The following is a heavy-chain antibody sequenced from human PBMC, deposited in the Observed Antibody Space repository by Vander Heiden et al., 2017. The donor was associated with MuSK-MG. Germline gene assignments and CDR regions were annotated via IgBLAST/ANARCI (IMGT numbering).Heavy chain of an antibody. CDR3: ARAPGYFEED. Sequence: QVQLVQSGAEVKKPGSSVKVSCKASGGIFSIYSINWVRQAPGQGLEWMRGIIPIFGTANYAQKFQGRVTITADKSTSTAYMDFSSLRSEDTAVYYCARAPGYFEEDWGQGTLVTVSS. CDR2: IIPIFGTA. V-gene: IGHV1-69*06. CDR1: GGIFSIYS. D-gene: IGHD3-9*01. J-gene: IGHJ4*02.